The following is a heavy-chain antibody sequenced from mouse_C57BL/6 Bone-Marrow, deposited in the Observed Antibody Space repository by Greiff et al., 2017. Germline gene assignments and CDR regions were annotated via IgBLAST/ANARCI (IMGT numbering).Heavy chain of an antibody. D-gene: IGHD4-1*01. Sequence: QVQLQQPGAELVKPGASVKLSCKASGYTFTSYWMHWVKQRPGQGLEWIGMIHPNSGSTNYNEKFKSKATLTVDKSSSTAYMQLSSLKSEDSAVYYCARYRLGYAMDYWGQGTSVTVSS. J-gene: IGHJ4*01. CDR2: IHPNSGST. CDR1: GYTFTSYW. V-gene: IGHV1-64*01. CDR3: ARYRLGYAMDY.